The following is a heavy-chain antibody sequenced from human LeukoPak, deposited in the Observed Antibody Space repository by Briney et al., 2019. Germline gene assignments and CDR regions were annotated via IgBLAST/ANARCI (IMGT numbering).Heavy chain of an antibody. CDR2: IYYSGST. CDR3: AVATIEYHSLDY. Sequence: PSETLSLTCTVSGGSISSYYWSWIRQPPGKGLEWIGYIYYSGSTNYNPSLKSRVTISVDTSKNQFSLKLSSVTAADTAVYYCAVATIEYHSLDYWGQGTLVTVSS. D-gene: IGHD5-12*01. J-gene: IGHJ4*02. CDR1: GGSISSYY. V-gene: IGHV4-59*01.